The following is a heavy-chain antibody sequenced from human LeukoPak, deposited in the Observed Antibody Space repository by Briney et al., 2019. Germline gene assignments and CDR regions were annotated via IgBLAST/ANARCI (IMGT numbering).Heavy chain of an antibody. V-gene: IGHV5-51*01. CDR1: GYSFISYW. D-gene: IGHD3-10*01. CDR3: ARHAHSGAYYYGSGSSRGGGMDV. CDR2: IYPGDSDT. Sequence: NPGASLKISCKSSGYSFISYWIGWVRQMPGKRLELMGIIYPGDSDTRYSPSFQGQVTISADRSISTAYLQWSSLKASDTAMYYCARHAHSGAYYYGSGSSRGGGMDVWGKGTTVTVSS. J-gene: IGHJ6*04.